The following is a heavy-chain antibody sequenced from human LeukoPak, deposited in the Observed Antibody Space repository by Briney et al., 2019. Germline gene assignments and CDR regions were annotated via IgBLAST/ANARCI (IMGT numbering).Heavy chain of an antibody. CDR3: ATDAGSVVVTAFAGDAFDI. CDR2: FDPEDGET. CDR1: GYTLTELS. Sequence: ASVNVSCKVSGYTLTELSMHWVRQAPGKGREWMGGFDPEDGETIYAQKFQGRVPMTEDTSTDTAYMELSSLSSEDTAVYYCATDAGSVVVTAFAGDAFDIWGQGTMVTVSS. J-gene: IGHJ3*02. D-gene: IGHD2-21*02. V-gene: IGHV1-24*01.